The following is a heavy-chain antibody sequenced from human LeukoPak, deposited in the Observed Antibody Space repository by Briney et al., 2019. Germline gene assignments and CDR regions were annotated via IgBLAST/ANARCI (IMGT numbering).Heavy chain of an antibody. CDR3: ARVVYPAMDV. Sequence: GGSLRLSCAASGFSFTTYSMNWVRQTPEKGLEWISYISASTTTVHYTDSVKGRFTVSRDNAKESLHLLMNSLRGDDTAVYFCARVVYPAMDVWGQGITVTVSS. J-gene: IGHJ6*02. D-gene: IGHD5/OR15-5a*01. CDR2: ISASTTTV. V-gene: IGHV3-48*04. CDR1: GFSFTTYS.